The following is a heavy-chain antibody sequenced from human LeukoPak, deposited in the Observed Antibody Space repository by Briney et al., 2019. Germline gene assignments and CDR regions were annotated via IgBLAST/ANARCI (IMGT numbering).Heavy chain of an antibody. J-gene: IGHJ3*02. V-gene: IGHV1-69*04. CDR1: GGTFSSYA. CDR2: IIPILGIA. D-gene: IGHD2-2*01. CDR3: ARVEGTSPLGGDAFDI. Sequence: SVKVSCKASGGTFSSYAIRWVRQAPGQGLEWMGMIIPILGIANYAQKFQGRVTITADKSTSTAYMELSSLRSEDTAVYYCARVEGTSPLGGDAFDIWGQGTLVTVSS.